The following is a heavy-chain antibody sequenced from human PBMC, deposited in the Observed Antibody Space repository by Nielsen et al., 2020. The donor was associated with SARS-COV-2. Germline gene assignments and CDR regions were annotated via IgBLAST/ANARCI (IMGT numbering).Heavy chain of an antibody. J-gene: IGHJ4*02. CDR3: AKLPLGRGGGWDGGYDY. CDR2: ISWNSGSI. Sequence: GGSLRLSCAASGFTFDDYAMHWVRQAPGKGLEWVSGISWNSGSIGYADSVKGRFTISRDNAKNSLYLQMNSLRAEDTALYYCAKLPLGRGGGWDGGYDYWGQGTLVTVSS. V-gene: IGHV3-9*01. CDR1: GFTFDDYA. D-gene: IGHD6-19*01.